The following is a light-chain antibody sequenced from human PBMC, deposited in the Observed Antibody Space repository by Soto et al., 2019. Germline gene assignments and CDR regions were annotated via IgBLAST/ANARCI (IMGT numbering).Light chain of an antibody. CDR2: KAS. CDR3: EHYNSYSEA. Sequence: DIHIIQSPSTLSESVGDRVTITCRASQTISSWLAWYQQKPGKAPKLLFYKASTLKSGVPSRFSGSGYGTEFTLTISSLQPDDFATYYCEHYNSYSEAFGQGTKVDIK. J-gene: IGKJ1*01. V-gene: IGKV1-5*03. CDR1: QTISSW.